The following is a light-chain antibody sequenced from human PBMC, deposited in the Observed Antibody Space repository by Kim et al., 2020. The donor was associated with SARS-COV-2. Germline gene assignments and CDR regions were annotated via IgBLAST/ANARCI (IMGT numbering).Light chain of an antibody. CDR2: DVT. V-gene: IGLV2-14*03. CDR3: SSYTTTSAVV. Sequence: SSTISCSGSSSDIGGYNYVSWYQQHPGKAPKLMIYDVTKRPSGVSDRFSGSKSANMASLTIFGLQAEDEADYYCSSYTTTSAVVFGGGTQLTVL. CDR1: SSDIGGYNY. J-gene: IGLJ2*01.